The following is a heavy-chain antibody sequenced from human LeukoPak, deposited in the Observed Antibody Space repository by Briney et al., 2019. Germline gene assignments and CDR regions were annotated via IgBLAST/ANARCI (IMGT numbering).Heavy chain of an antibody. CDR1: GGTFSSYT. J-gene: IGHJ3*02. CDR3: ARDLYMVRGAMHDAFDI. Sequence: SVKVSCKASGGTFSSYTISWVRQAPGQGLEWMGRIIPILGIANYAQKFQGRVTMTRDTSTSTVYMELSSLRSEDTAVYYCARDLYMVRGAMHDAFDIWGQGTMVTVSS. D-gene: IGHD3-10*01. V-gene: IGHV1-69*04. CDR2: IIPILGIA.